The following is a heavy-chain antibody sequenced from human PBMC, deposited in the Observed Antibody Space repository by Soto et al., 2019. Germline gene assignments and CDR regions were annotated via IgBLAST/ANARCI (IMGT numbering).Heavy chain of an antibody. Sequence: GGSLRLSCAASGFTFSDHYMDWVRQAPGKGLEWVGRTRDKTNSYTTEYAASVKGRFTISRDDSKSSLCLQMNSLKTEDTAVYYCARATVGTYYFDYWGQGTLVTVSS. V-gene: IGHV3-72*01. D-gene: IGHD3-16*01. CDR2: TRDKTNSYTT. CDR1: GFTFSDHY. CDR3: ARATVGTYYFDY. J-gene: IGHJ4*02.